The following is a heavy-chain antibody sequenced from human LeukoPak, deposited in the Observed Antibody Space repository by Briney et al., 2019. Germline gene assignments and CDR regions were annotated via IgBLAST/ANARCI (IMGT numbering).Heavy chain of an antibody. CDR3: ARRAPSAGYFDL. CDR1: RGSIRRGGYY. J-gene: IGHJ2*01. Sequence: SQALPLTCPVSRGSIRRGGYYWRWLRQPPGKGLEWIGYIYYSGSTYYNPSLQSRVTISMDTSKNQFSLDLSSVTAADAAVYYCARRAPSAGYFDLWGRGTLVTVSS. V-gene: IGHV4-31*03. CDR2: IYYSGST.